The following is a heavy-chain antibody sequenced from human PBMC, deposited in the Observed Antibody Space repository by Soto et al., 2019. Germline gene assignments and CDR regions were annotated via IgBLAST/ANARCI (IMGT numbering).Heavy chain of an antibody. CDR1: GFTVSSNY. CDR3: ARERTRVAGTNYYYMDV. Sequence: PGGSLRLSCAASGFTVSSNYMSWVRQAPGKGLEWVSVIYSGGSTYYADSVKGRFTISRHNSKNTLYLQMNSLRAEDTAVYYCARERTRVAGTNYYYMDVWGKGTTVTVSS. D-gene: IGHD6-19*01. J-gene: IGHJ6*03. CDR2: IYSGGST. V-gene: IGHV3-53*04.